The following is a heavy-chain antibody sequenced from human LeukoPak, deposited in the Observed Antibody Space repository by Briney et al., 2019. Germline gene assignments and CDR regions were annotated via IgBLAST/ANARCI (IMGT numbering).Heavy chain of an antibody. CDR2: IYYSGTT. Sequence: SETLSLTCSVSGGSISSYYWSWIRQPPGKGQEWIANIYYSGTTFYNPSLKSRVTISVDTSKNQFSLKLSSVTAADTAVYYCARLDYFGSGSQDAFDIWGQGTMVTVSS. D-gene: IGHD3-10*01. CDR1: GGSISSYY. CDR3: ARLDYFGSGSQDAFDI. V-gene: IGHV4-59*04. J-gene: IGHJ3*02.